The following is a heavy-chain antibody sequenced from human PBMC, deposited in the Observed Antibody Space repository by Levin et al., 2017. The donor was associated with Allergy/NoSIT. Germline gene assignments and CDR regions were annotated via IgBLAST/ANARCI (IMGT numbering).Heavy chain of an antibody. CDR3: ARDQVRLPYCVVDCTDLDY. V-gene: IGHV3-21*01. Sequence: LSLTCAASGFTFRNYNMNWVRQAPGKGLEWVSSIFSSDSYIYYADSVKGRFTISRDNAKNSLYLQMNSLRAEDTAVYYCARDQVRLPYCVVDCTDLDYWGQGTLVTVSS. CDR2: IFSSDSYI. D-gene: IGHD2-21*02. J-gene: IGHJ4*02. CDR1: GFTFRNYN.